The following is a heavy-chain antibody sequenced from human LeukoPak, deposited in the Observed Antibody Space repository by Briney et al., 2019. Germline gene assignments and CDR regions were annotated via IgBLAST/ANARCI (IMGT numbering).Heavy chain of an antibody. V-gene: IGHV3-48*03. J-gene: IGHJ4*02. CDR2: ITTGGSTI. D-gene: IGHD3-10*01. CDR3: ARSAFGGKAHCLDY. CDR1: GFTVSSNY. Sequence: GGSLRLSCAASGFTVSSNYMTWVRQSPGKGLEWISYITTGGSTIYYADSVRGRFTISRDNAKNSLFLQMNSLTAEDTAVYYCARSAFGGKAHCLDYWGQGTLVTVSS.